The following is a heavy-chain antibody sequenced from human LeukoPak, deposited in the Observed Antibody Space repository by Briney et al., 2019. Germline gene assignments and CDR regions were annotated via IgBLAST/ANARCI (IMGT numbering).Heavy chain of an antibody. V-gene: IGHV1-69*13. CDR1: GGTFSSNA. D-gene: IGHD3-22*01. J-gene: IGHJ4*02. CDR3: AREEYYDSSGYRDY. Sequence: ASVKVSCKASGGTFSSNAISWVRQAPGQGLEWMGGIIPIFGTANYAQKFQGRVTITADESTSTAYMELSSLRSEDTAVYYCAREEYYDSSGYRDYWGQGTLVTVSS. CDR2: IIPIFGTA.